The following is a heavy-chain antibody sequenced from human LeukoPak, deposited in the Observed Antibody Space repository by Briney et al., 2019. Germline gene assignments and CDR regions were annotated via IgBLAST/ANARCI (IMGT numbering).Heavy chain of an antibody. CDR1: GFTFSSYS. J-gene: IGHJ4*02. CDR2: ISSSSSYI. D-gene: IGHD6-19*01. Sequence: GGSLRLSCAASGFTFSSYSINWVRQAPGKGLEWVSSISSSSSYIYYADSVKGRFTISRDNAKNSLYLQMNSLRAEDTAVYYCARGDSGWPIDYWGQGTLVTVSS. V-gene: IGHV3-21*01. CDR3: ARGDSGWPIDY.